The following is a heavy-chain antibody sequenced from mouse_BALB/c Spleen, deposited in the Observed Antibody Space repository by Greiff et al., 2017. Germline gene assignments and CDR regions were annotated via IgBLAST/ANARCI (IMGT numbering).Heavy chain of an antibody. V-gene: IGHV2-9*02. D-gene: IGHD1-1*01. CDR1: GFSLTSYG. Sequence: VQLQQSGPGLVAPSQSLSITCTVSGFSLTSYGVHWVRQPPGKGLEWLGVIWAGGSTNYNSALMSRLSISKDNSKSQVFLKMNSLQTDDTAMYYCAREPYYGSSYGYFDYWGQGTTLTVSS. J-gene: IGHJ2*01. CDR3: AREPYYGSSYGYFDY. CDR2: IWAGGST.